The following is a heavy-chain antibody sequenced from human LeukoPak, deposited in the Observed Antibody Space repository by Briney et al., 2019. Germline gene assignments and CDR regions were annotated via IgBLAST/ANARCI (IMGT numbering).Heavy chain of an antibody. CDR1: GFTFDDYA. Sequence: GRSLRLSCAASGFTFDDYAMHWVRQAPGKGLEWVSGISWNSGSIGYADSVKGRFTISRDNANNSLYLQMDSLRAEDTALYYCAKIGYYDSSGYHAWFDYWGQGTLVTVSS. CDR2: ISWNSGSI. J-gene: IGHJ4*02. CDR3: AKIGYYDSSGYHAWFDY. V-gene: IGHV3-9*01. D-gene: IGHD3-22*01.